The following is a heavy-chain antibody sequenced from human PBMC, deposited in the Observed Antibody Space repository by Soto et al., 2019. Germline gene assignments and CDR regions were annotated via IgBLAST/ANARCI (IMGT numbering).Heavy chain of an antibody. CDR2: ISWNSGSI. CDR3: AKGQGLTQLFSFDY. V-gene: IGHV3-9*01. CDR1: GFTFDDYA. Sequence: PGGSLRLSCAASGFTFDDYAMHWVRQAPGKGLEWVSGISWNSGSIGYADSVKGRFTISRDNAKNSLYLQMNSLRAEDTALYYCAKGQGLTQLFSFDYWGQGTLVTVSS. J-gene: IGHJ4*02. D-gene: IGHD6-13*01.